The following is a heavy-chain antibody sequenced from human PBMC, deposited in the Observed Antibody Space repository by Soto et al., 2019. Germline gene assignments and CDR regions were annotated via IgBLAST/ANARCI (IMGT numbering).Heavy chain of an antibody. CDR1: EYTFTKYW. D-gene: IGHD3-10*01. J-gene: IGHJ4*01. Sequence: LKISCEASEYTFTKYWIDWVRQMPGKGLEWMGAIYPGDSDVRYSPSFQGHVTISVDKSINTAYLEWSSLKPSDTATYFCARHGPLKTMLRGVPLDFWGQGTRVTVSS. CDR3: ARHGPLKTMLRGVPLDF. CDR2: IYPGDSDV. V-gene: IGHV5-51*01.